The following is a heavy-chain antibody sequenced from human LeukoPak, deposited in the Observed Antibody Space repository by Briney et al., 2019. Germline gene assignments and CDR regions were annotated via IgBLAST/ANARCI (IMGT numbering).Heavy chain of an antibody. CDR1: GDSVSTNTAA. Sequence: SQTLSLTCAISGDSVSTNTAAWNWIRQSPSRGLEWLGRTYYRSKWYNDYAVSVKSRITINPDTSKNQFSLHLNSVTPEDTAVCYCARDVEMATDYWGQGTLVTVSS. J-gene: IGHJ4*02. D-gene: IGHD5-24*01. V-gene: IGHV6-1*01. CDR3: ARDVEMATDY. CDR2: TYYRSKWYN.